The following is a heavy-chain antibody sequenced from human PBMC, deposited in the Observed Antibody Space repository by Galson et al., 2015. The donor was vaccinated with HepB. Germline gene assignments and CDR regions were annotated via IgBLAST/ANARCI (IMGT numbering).Heavy chain of an antibody. CDR3: ARGPDFGDSYQMPWNY. J-gene: IGHJ4*02. Sequence: SVKVSCKASGGTFSSYGISWVRQAPGQRLEWMGGLLPIFGTANYAQKFQGRVTITADESTRTAYMELSSLRSEDTALYYCARGPDFGDSYQMPWNYWGQGTLVTVSS. CDR1: GGTFSSYG. CDR2: LLPIFGTA. V-gene: IGHV1-69*13. D-gene: IGHD4-17*01.